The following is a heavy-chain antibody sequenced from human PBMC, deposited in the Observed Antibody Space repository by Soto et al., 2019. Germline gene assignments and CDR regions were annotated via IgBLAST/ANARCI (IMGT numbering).Heavy chain of an antibody. D-gene: IGHD3-22*01. CDR1: GFTFSSYS. J-gene: IGHJ4*02. V-gene: IGHV3-48*02. CDR3: VRDADVRALGQPMIHGDC. CDR2: ISSTGSRI. Sequence: EVQLVESGGGLVQPGGSLRLSCAASGFTFSSYSMNWVRQAPGRGLEWVSYISSTGSRIYYADSVKGRFTISRDNAKNSLYLQMNSVRDEDTALYYCVRDADVRALGQPMIHGDCWGQGTRVTVSS.